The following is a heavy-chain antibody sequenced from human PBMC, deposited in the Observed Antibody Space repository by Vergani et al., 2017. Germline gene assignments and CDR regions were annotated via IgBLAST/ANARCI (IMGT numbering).Heavy chain of an antibody. J-gene: IGHJ6*02. Sequence: QVQLVQSGAEVKKPGSSVKVSCKASGGTFSSYAVSWVRQAPGQGLEWMGGIIPIFGTANYAQKFQGRVTITADESTSTAYMELSSLRSEDTAVYYCARDLEYGFSRNYGMDVWGQGTTVTVSS. V-gene: IGHV1-69*12. CDR3: ARDLEYGFSRNYGMDV. CDR1: GGTFSSYA. CDR2: IIPIFGTA. D-gene: IGHD3-10*01.